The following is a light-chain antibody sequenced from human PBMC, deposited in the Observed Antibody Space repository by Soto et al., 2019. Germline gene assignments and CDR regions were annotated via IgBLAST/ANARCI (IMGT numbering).Light chain of an antibody. CDR2: DVS. J-gene: IGLJ2*01. Sequence: QSALTQPRSVSGSPGQSVTISCTGTSSDVGGYNYVSWYQQHPGKAPKLMIYDVSKRPSGVPDRFSGSKSGNAASLTISGLQEDDEAYYYCCSYAGSYTVVFGGGTKLTVL. V-gene: IGLV2-11*01. CDR3: CSYAGSYTVV. CDR1: SSDVGGYNY.